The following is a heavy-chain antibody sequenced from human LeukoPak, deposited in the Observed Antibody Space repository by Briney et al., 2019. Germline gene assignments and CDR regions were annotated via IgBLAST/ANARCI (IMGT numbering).Heavy chain of an antibody. V-gene: IGHV3-23*01. Sequence: PGGSLRLSCAASGFTFSSYAMSWVRPAPGKGLEWVSAISGSGGSTYYADSVKGRFTISRDNSKNTLYLQRSSLRAEDTAVYYCARSPPSSSWYYFDYWGQGTLVTVSS. CDR2: ISGSGGST. D-gene: IGHD6-13*01. J-gene: IGHJ4*02. CDR1: GFTFSSYA. CDR3: ARSPPSSSWYYFDY.